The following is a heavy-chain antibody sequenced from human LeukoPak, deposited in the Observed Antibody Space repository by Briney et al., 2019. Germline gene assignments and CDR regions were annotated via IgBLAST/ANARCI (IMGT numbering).Heavy chain of an antibody. CDR1: GGSISSSNW. CDR3: ARINYSSSWSVFDY. J-gene: IGHJ4*02. Sequence: SETLSLTCTVSGGSISSSNWWSWVRQPPGKGLEWIGYIYYSGSTNYNPSLKSRVTISVDTSKNQFPLKLSSVTAADTAVYYCARINYSSSWSVFDYWGQGTLVTVSS. V-gene: IGHV4-4*02. CDR2: IYYSGST. D-gene: IGHD6-13*01.